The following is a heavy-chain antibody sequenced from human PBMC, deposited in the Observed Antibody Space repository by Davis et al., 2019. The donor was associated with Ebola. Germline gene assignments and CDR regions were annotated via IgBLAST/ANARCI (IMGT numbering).Heavy chain of an antibody. CDR2: IYYSGST. Sequence: SETLSLTCTVSGGSVSSGSYYWSWIRQPPGKGLEWIGYIYYSGSTNYNPSLKSRVTISVDKSKNQFSLKLTSVTAADTAVYYCARSRAIPYYYYGMDVWGQGTTVTVSS. CDR3: ARSRAIPYYYYGMDV. J-gene: IGHJ6*02. D-gene: IGHD5-24*01. CDR1: GGSVSSGSYY. V-gene: IGHV4-61*01.